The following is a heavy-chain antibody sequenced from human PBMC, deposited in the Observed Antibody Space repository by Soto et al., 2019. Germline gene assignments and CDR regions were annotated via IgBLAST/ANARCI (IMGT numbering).Heavy chain of an antibody. D-gene: IGHD3-3*01. CDR3: ARGPGLRFLEWLLGAFDI. J-gene: IGHJ3*02. Sequence: SETLSLTCTVSGGSISSYYWSWIRQPPGKGLEWIGYIYYSGNTNYNPSLKSRVTISVDTSKNQFSLKLSSVTAADTAVYYCARGPGLRFLEWLLGAFDIWGQGTMVTVSS. CDR1: GGSISSYY. V-gene: IGHV4-59*01. CDR2: IYYSGNT.